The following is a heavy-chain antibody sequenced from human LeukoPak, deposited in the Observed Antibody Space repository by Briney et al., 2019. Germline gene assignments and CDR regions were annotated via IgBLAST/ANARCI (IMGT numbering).Heavy chain of an antibody. CDR2: IIPIFGTA. V-gene: IGHV1-69*13. D-gene: IGHD3-16*02. CDR1: GGTFSSYA. CDR3: ARVRLHLGELSLAEFDY. J-gene: IGHJ4*02. Sequence: GASVKVSCKASGGTFSSYAISWVRQAPGQGLEWMGGIIPIFGTANYAQKFQGRVTITADESTSTAYMELSSLRSEDTAVYYCARVRLHLGELSLAEFDYWGPGTLVTVSS.